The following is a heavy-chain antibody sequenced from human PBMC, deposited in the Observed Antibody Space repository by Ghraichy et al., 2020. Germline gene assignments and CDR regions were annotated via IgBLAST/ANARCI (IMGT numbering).Heavy chain of an antibody. Sequence: ASVKVSCKASGYTFSGYYMHWVRQAPGQGLEWMGWINPNSGGTNYAQKFQGRVTMTRDTSISTAYMELSRLRSDDTAVYYCASLFRSSQNTDVFDIWGQGTMVTVSS. J-gene: IGHJ3*02. D-gene: IGHD1-26*01. V-gene: IGHV1-2*02. CDR2: INPNSGGT. CDR3: ASLFRSSQNTDVFDI. CDR1: GYTFSGYY.